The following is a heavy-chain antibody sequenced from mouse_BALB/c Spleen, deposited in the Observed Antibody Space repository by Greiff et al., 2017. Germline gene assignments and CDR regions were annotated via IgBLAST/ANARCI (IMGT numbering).Heavy chain of an antibody. J-gene: IGHJ3*01. V-gene: IGHV1-15*01. D-gene: IGHD3-1*01. CDR2: IDPETGGT. CDR3: TRRGMTSAWLAY. CDR1: GYTFTDYE. Sequence: QVQLQQSGAELVRPGASVTLSCKASGYTFTDYEMHWVKQTPVHGLEWIGAIDPETGGTAYNQKFKGKATLTADKSSSTAYMELRSLTSEDSAVYYCTRRGMTSAWLAYWGQGTLVTVSA.